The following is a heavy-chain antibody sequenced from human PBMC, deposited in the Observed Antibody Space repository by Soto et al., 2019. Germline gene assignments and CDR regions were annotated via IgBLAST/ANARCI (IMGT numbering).Heavy chain of an antibody. D-gene: IGHD7-27*01. Sequence: QVKLVQSGAEVKKPGASVKVSCKASDHTFTSYGISWVRQAPGQGLEWMGWISAYNGNTNYAQKLQGRVTMTPDTSTSTAYMELRSLRSDDTAVYYCARYLDPNGGYSYVYGMDVWGQGTTVTVSS. J-gene: IGHJ6*02. CDR2: ISAYNGNT. V-gene: IGHV1-18*01. CDR3: ARYLDPNGGYSYVYGMDV. CDR1: DHTFTSYG.